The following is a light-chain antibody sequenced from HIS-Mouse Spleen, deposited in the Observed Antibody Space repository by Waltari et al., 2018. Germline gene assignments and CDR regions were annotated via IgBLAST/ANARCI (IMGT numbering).Light chain of an antibody. Sequence: SYELTQPPSVSVSPGQTARITCSGDALPKNYSYWYQQKSGQAPVPVIYEDSKRPSGTPERFSGSSSGTMATLTISGAQVEDEADYYCYSTDSSGNHRVFGGGTKLTVL. CDR2: EDS. CDR3: YSTDSSGNHRV. V-gene: IGLV3-10*01. CDR1: ALPKNY. J-gene: IGLJ2*01.